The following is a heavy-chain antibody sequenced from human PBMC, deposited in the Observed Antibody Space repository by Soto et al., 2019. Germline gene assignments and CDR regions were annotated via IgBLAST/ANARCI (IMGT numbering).Heavy chain of an antibody. CDR3: ASLVVLEDSTGDWIDP. Sequence: QVQLVQSGAEVKKPGSSVKVSCSASGGTISSYAITWVRQAPGQGLEWIGGFIPISGTKNYAQKFQGRVTITADESTSTSYMEVSSLRSEDTAVYYCASLVVLEDSTGDWIDPWGQGTLVTVSS. CDR1: GGTISSYA. CDR2: FIPISGTK. V-gene: IGHV1-69*01. J-gene: IGHJ5*02. D-gene: IGHD7-27*01.